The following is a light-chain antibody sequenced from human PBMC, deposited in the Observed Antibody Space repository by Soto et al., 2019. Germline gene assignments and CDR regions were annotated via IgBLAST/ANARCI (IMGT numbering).Light chain of an antibody. CDR2: KVS. Sequence: DVVMTQSPLSLPVTLGQPASISCRSSQSLVYSDGNTYLNWFQQRPGQSPRRLIYKVSNRDSGVPDRFSGSGSGTDFTLKISRVEAEDVGVYYCMQGTHWPATFGGGTKVDSK. V-gene: IGKV2-30*01. CDR1: QSLVYSDGNTY. CDR3: MQGTHWPAT. J-gene: IGKJ4*01.